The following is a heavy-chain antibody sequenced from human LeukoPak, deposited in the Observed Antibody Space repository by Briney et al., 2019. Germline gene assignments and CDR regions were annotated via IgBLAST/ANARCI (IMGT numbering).Heavy chain of an antibody. J-gene: IGHJ4*02. Sequence: SETLSLTCAVSGDAITRSNWWSWVRQPPGKGLEWIGTVSYSGTTYYSPSLKSRVTISVDTSKNQFSLRLTSVTAADTALYYCAKLTCSSTFCPLDYWGQGTLVTVSS. CDR3: AKLTCSSTFCPLDY. CDR1: GDAITRSNW. D-gene: IGHD2-2*01. V-gene: IGHV4-39*01. CDR2: VSYSGTT.